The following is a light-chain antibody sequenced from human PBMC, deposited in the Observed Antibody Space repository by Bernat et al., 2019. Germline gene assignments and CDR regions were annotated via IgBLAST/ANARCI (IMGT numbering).Light chain of an antibody. CDR3: QQYYNLPLT. CDR2: DVY. Sequence: DIQMTQSPSSLSASVGDRVTITCQASQDISNYLHWYQHKPGKAPKLLIYDVYNVETGVPSRFSGSGYGTDFTFTISSLQPEDIATYYCQQYYNLPLTFGGGTKLEI. J-gene: IGKJ4*01. CDR1: QDISNY. V-gene: IGKV1-33*01.